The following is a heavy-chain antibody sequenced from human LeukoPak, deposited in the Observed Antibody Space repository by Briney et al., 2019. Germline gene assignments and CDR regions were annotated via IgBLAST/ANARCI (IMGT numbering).Heavy chain of an antibody. CDR3: ARGGEYSSSSRFDY. V-gene: IGHV1-69*05. D-gene: IGHD6-6*01. CDR1: GYTFTGYY. CDR2: IIPIFGTA. J-gene: IGHJ4*02. Sequence: SVKVSCKASGYTFTGYYMHWVRQAPGQGLEWMGGIIPIFGTANYAQKFQGRVTITTDESTSTAYMGLSSLRSEDTAVYYCARGGEYSSSSRFDYWGQGTLVTVSS.